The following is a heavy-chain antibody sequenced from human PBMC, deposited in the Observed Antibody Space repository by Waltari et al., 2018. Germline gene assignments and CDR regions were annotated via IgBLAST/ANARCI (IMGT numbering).Heavy chain of an antibody. CDR2: IYHSGST. CDR1: GYSISSGYY. Sequence: QVQLQESGPGLVKPSETLSLTCTVSGYSISSGYYWGWIRQPPGKGLEWIGSIYHSGSTYYNPSLKSRVTRSVDTSKNQFSLKLSSVTAADTAVYYCARDPYYDFWSGLNWFDPWGQGTLVTVSS. CDR3: ARDPYYDFWSGLNWFDP. V-gene: IGHV4-38-2*02. J-gene: IGHJ5*02. D-gene: IGHD3-3*01.